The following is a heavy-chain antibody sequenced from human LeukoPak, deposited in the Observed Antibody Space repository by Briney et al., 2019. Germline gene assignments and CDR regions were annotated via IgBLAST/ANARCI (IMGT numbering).Heavy chain of an antibody. V-gene: IGHV4-59*08. Sequence: KPSETLSLTCTVSGGSISSYYWSWIRQPPGKGLEWIGYIYYSGSTNYNPSLKSRVTISVDTSKNQFSLKLSSVTAADTAVYYCARLGYDFWSGSTPEYWGQGTLVTVSS. CDR3: ARLGYDFWSGSTPEY. J-gene: IGHJ4*02. CDR1: GGSISSYY. CDR2: IYYSGST. D-gene: IGHD3-3*01.